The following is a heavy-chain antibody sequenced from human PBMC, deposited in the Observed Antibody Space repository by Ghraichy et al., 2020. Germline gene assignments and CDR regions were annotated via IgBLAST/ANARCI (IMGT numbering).Heavy chain of an antibody. CDR3: ARESNWNAFDY. CDR2: INSDGSST. CDR1: GFTFSSYW. Sequence: GGSLRLSCAASGFTFSSYWMHWVRQAPGKGLVWVSHINSDGSSTSHADSVKGRFTISRDNAKNTLYLQMNSLRAEDTAVYYCARESNWNAFDYWGQGTLVTVSS. D-gene: IGHD1-1*01. J-gene: IGHJ4*02. V-gene: IGHV3-74*01.